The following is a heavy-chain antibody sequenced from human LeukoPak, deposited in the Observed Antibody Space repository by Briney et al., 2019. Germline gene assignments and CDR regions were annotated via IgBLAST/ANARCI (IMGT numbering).Heavy chain of an antibody. V-gene: IGHV3-33*06. D-gene: IGHD6-6*01. J-gene: IGHJ4*02. CDR2: IWYDGSNK. CDR1: GFTFSSYG. CDR3: AKRRVSGSSSTFDY. Sequence: GSLRLSCAASGFTFSSYGMHWVRQAPGKGLEWVAVIWYDGSNKYYADSVKGRFTISRDNSKNTLYLQMNSLRAEDTAVYYCAKRRVSGSSSTFDYWGQGTLVTVSS.